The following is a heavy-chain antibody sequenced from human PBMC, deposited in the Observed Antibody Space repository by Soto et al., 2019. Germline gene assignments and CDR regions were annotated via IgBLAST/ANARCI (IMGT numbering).Heavy chain of an antibody. CDR1: GDSVSSNSAA. CDR2: TYYRSRWYN. J-gene: IGHJ5*02. Sequence: SQTLSLTCAISGDSVSSNSAAWNWLRQSPSRGLEWLGRTYYRSRWYNDYAVSVKSRITINPDTSKNQFSLQLNSVTPEDTAVYYCAASPAGNWFDPWGQGTLVTVSS. CDR3: AASPAGNWFDP. D-gene: IGHD6-25*01. V-gene: IGHV6-1*01.